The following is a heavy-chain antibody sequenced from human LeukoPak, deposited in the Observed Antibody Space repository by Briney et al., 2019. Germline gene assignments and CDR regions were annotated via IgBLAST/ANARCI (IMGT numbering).Heavy chain of an antibody. CDR2: INHSGST. J-gene: IGHJ4*02. CDR3: ARSTGYCSGGSCYGDLFIYFDY. V-gene: IGHV4-34*01. CDR1: GGSFSGYY. D-gene: IGHD2-15*01. Sequence: PSETLSLTCAVYGGSFSGYYWSWIRQPPGKGLEWIGEINHSGSTNYNPSLKSRVTISVDTSKNQFSLKLSSVTAADTAVYYCARSTGYCSGGSCYGDLFIYFDYWGQGTLVTVSS.